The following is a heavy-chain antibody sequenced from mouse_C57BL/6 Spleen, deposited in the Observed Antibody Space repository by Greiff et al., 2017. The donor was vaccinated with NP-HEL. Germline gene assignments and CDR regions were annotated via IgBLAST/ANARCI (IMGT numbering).Heavy chain of an antibody. V-gene: IGHV5-12*01. D-gene: IGHD6-1*01. CDR3: ARSLTGNYAMDY. CDR2: ISNGGGST. CDR1: GFTFSDYY. J-gene: IGHJ4*01. Sequence: EVHLVESGGGLVQPGGSLKLSCAASGFTFSDYYMYWVRQTPEKRLEWVAYISNGGGSTYYPDTVKGRFTISRDNAKNTLYLQMSRLKSEDTAMYYCARSLTGNYAMDYWGQGTSVTVSS.